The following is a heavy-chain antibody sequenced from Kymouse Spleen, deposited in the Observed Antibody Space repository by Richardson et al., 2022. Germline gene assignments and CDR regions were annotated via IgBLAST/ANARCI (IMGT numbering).Heavy chain of an antibody. CDR1: GFTVSSNY. CDR2: IYSGGST. J-gene: IGHJ5*02. D-gene: IGHD6-6*01. Sequence: EVQLVESGGGLIQPGGSLRLSCAASGFTVSSNYMSWVRQAPGKGLEWVSVIYSGGSTYYADSVKGRFTISRDNSKNTLYLQMNSLRAEDTAVYYCARVGIAARPVNWFDPWGQGTLVTVSS. CDR3: ARVGIAARPVNWFDP. V-gene: IGHV3-53*01.